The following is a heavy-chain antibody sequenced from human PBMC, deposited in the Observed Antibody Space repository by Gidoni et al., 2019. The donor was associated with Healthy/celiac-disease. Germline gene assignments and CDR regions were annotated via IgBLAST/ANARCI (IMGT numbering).Heavy chain of an antibody. CDR1: GGSFSGYY. CDR3: ARKGFLEWLQPYYYYYMDV. Sequence: QVQLQQWGAGLLKPSETLSLTCAVYGGSFSGYYWSWIRLPPGKGLEWIGEINHSGSTNYNPSLKSRVTISVDTSKNQFSLKLSSVTAADTAVYYCARKGFLEWLQPYYYYYMDVWGKGTTVTVSS. J-gene: IGHJ6*03. D-gene: IGHD3-3*01. V-gene: IGHV4-34*01. CDR2: INHSGST.